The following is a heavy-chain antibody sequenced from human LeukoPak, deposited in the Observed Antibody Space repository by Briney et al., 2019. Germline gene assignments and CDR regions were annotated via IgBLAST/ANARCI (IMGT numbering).Heavy chain of an antibody. Sequence: SETLSLTCTVSGGSISSSSYYWGWIRQPPGKGLEWIGSIYYSGSTYYNPSLKSRVTISVDTSNNQFSLKLSSVTAADTAVYYCAREGRWTNWFDPWGQGTLVTVSS. V-gene: IGHV4-39*07. D-gene: IGHD3-10*01. J-gene: IGHJ5*02. CDR3: AREGRWTNWFDP. CDR1: GGSISSSSYY. CDR2: IYYSGST.